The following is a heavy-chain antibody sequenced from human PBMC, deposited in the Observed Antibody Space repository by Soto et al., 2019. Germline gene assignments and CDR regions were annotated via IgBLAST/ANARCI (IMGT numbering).Heavy chain of an antibody. D-gene: IGHD6-19*01. CDR2: LYYSGST. Sequence: QVQLQESGPGLVKPSETLSLTCTVSGGSISSYYWSWIRQPPGKGLEWIGCLYYSGSTNYNPSLRGRVTMSVDTSKHQFSLELSSVTAADTAMYYCARDGSGRAVEYWGQGTLVTVSS. V-gene: IGHV4-59*01. J-gene: IGHJ4*02. CDR1: GGSISSYY. CDR3: ARDGSGRAVEY.